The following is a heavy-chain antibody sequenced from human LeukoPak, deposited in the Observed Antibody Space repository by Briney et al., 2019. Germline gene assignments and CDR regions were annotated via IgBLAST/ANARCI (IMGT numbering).Heavy chain of an antibody. J-gene: IGHJ4*02. V-gene: IGHV3-30*15. CDR2: ISYDGGDK. Sequence: GGSLRLSCAASGFTFSSYAMHWVRQAPGKGLEWVAVISYDGGDKYYADSVKGRFTISRDNSKNTLYLQMSSLRAEDTAVYYCARGRGTYFYFEYWGQGTLVTVSS. CDR1: GFTFSSYA. CDR3: ARGRGTYFYFEY. D-gene: IGHD1-26*01.